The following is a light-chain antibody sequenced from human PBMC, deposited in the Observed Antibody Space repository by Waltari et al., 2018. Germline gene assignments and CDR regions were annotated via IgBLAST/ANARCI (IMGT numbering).Light chain of an antibody. V-gene: IGKV3-20*01. CDR2: GAS. CDR3: QHYLRLPVT. Sequence: EIAVTPSPDTMSNCLVDRATVSCRTSQSVSRALAWYQQKPGQAPRLLIYGASTRATGIPDMFSGSGSGTDFSLTISRLEPDDFAVYYFQHYLRLPVTFGQGTTVEI. CDR1: QSVSRA. J-gene: IGKJ1*01.